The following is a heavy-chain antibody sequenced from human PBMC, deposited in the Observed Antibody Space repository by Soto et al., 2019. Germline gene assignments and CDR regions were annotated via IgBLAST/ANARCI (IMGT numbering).Heavy chain of an antibody. J-gene: IGHJ4*02. CDR1: GYTFTSYY. D-gene: IGHD3-22*01. Sequence: GASVKVSCKASGYTFTSYYMHWVRQAPGQGLEWMGIINPSGGSTSYAQKFQGRVTMTRDTSTSTVYMELSSLRSEDTAVYYCARDSETYYYDSSGYELPHGVFWGQGTLVTVS. CDR2: INPSGGST. CDR3: ARDSETYYYDSSGYELPHGVF. V-gene: IGHV1-46*01.